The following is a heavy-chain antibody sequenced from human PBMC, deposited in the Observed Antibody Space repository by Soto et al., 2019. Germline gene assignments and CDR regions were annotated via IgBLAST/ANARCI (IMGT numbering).Heavy chain of an antibody. CDR3: ARIREYCSSTSCYGYYYYGMDV. CDR1: GFSLSTSGMC. CDR2: IDWDDDK. Sequence: SGPTLVNPTQTLTLTCTFSGFSLSTSGMCVSWIRQPPGKALEWLALIDWDDDKYYSTSLKTRLTISKDTSKNQVVLTMANMDPVDTATYYCARIREYCSSTSCYGYYYYGMDVWGQGTTVTVSS. J-gene: IGHJ6*02. V-gene: IGHV2-70*01. D-gene: IGHD2-2*01.